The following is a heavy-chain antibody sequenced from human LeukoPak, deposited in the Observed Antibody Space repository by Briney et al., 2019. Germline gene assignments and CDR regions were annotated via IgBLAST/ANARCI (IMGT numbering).Heavy chain of an antibody. CDR1: GGSISSYY. Sequence: SETLSLTCTVSGGSISSYYWSWIRQPPGKGLEWIGYIYYSGSTNYNPSLKSRVTISVDTSKNQFSLKLSSVTAADTAVYYCARGVARAPDYWGQGTLVTVSS. D-gene: IGHD2-15*01. CDR3: ARGVARAPDY. V-gene: IGHV4-59*01. J-gene: IGHJ4*02. CDR2: IYYSGST.